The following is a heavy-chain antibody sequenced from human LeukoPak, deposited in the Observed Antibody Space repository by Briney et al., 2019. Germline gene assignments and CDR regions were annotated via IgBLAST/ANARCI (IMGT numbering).Heavy chain of an antibody. V-gene: IGHV6-1*01. D-gene: IGHD2-2*01. Sequence: QTHSLTCAISGDSVSSNSVTWNWIRQSPSRGLEWLGRTYYRSTWYNDYAVSVRGRITVNPDTSKNQFSLHLNSVTPEDTAVYYCARRLTQYDCFDPWGQGILVTVSS. J-gene: IGHJ5*02. CDR1: GDSVSSNSVT. CDR3: ARRLTQYDCFDP. CDR2: TYYRSTWYN.